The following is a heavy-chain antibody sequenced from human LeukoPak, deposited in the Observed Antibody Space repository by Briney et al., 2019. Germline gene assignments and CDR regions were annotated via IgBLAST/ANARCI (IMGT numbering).Heavy chain of an antibody. J-gene: IGHJ4*02. CDR2: IYCSGST. CDR1: GGSISSGGYY. CDR3: ARGPGTALVRGGLY. V-gene: IGHV4-31*03. D-gene: IGHD5-18*01. Sequence: PSETLSLTCTVSGGSISSGGYYWSWIRQHPGKGLEWIGYIYCSGSTYYNPSLKSRVTISVDTSKNQFSLKLSSVTAADTAVYYCARGPGTALVRGGLYWGLGTLVTVSS.